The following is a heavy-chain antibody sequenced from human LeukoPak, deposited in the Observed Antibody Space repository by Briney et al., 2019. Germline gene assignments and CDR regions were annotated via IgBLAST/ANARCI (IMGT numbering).Heavy chain of an antibody. J-gene: IGHJ5*02. CDR3: AKGQYYYDSSGYLRWFDP. CDR1: GFTFDDYA. V-gene: IGHV3-9*01. Sequence: TGGSLRLSCAASGFTFDDYAMHWVRQAPGKGLEWVSGISWNSGSIGYADSVKGRFTISRDNAKNSLYLQMNSLRAEDTALYYCAKGQYYYDSSGYLRWFDPWGQGTLVTVSS. CDR2: ISWNSGSI. D-gene: IGHD3-22*01.